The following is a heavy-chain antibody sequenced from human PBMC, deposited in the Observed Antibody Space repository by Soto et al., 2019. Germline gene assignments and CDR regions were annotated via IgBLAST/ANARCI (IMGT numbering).Heavy chain of an antibody. J-gene: IGHJ4*02. CDR2: IYHSGST. Sequence: QVQLQESGPGLVKPSETLSLTCTVPGGSITSYYWSWIRQPPGKGLEWIGYIYHSGSTNYNPSLKSRVTISVDTPKNQFSLKLSSVTAADTAVYYCARLNYFGSGSRDLNYWGQGTLVTVSS. V-gene: IGHV4-59*08. CDR1: GGSITSYY. CDR3: ARLNYFGSGSRDLNY. D-gene: IGHD3-10*01.